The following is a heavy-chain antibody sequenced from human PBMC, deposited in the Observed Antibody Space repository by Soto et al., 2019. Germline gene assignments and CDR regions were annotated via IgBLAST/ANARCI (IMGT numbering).Heavy chain of an antibody. CDR1: GVSISSGGYY. V-gene: IGHV4-31*03. CDR2: IYYSGNT. Sequence: SETLSLTCTVSGVSISSGGYYWSWIRQHPGKGLEWIGYIYYSGNTYYNPSLKSRVAMSVDTSKNQFSLKLSSVTAADTAVYYCARAPGDYYDSSGSLYFDYWGQGTLVTVSS. CDR3: ARAPGDYYDSSGSLYFDY. J-gene: IGHJ4*02. D-gene: IGHD3-22*01.